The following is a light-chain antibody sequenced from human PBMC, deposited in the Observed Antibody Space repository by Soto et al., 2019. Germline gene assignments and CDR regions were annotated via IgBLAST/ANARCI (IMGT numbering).Light chain of an antibody. CDR2: EGS. CDR3: QSYDTSLSAWV. V-gene: IGLV2-14*02. J-gene: IGLJ3*02. Sequence: QSALTQPASVSGSPGQSITISCTGTSSDVGSYNLVSWYQQHPGKAPKLMIYEGSKRPSGVPDRFSGSKSGTSASLAISGLQTEDEADYYCQSYDTSLSAWVFGGGTKVTVL. CDR1: SSDVGSYNL.